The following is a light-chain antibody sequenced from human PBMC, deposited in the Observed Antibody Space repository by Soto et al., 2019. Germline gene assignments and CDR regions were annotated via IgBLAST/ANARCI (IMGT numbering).Light chain of an antibody. Sequence: QSVLTQAASVSGSPGQSITISCIGSSSDIGAYNYVSWYQQHPGKAPTLIIYDVTTRPSGVSDRFSGSKSGNTASLTISGLQADDESDYFCSSHTSSSTLRFGGGTKLTVL. CDR1: SSDIGAYNY. CDR2: DVT. J-gene: IGLJ2*01. V-gene: IGLV2-14*03. CDR3: SSHTSSSTLR.